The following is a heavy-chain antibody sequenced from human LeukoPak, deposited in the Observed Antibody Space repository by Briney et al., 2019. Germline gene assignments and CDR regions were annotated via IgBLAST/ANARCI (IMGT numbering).Heavy chain of an antibody. D-gene: IGHD3-16*01. CDR1: GFTFSSYW. Sequence: RGSLRLSCAASGFTFSSYWMHWVRQAPGKGLVWVSRIDGDGTTTNYADSVKGRFTISRDNAKNTLYLQINSLSAEDTAVYYCYVHHYYYYMDVWGKGTTVTVSS. CDR2: IDGDGTTT. J-gene: IGHJ6*03. V-gene: IGHV3-74*01. CDR3: YVHHYYYYMDV.